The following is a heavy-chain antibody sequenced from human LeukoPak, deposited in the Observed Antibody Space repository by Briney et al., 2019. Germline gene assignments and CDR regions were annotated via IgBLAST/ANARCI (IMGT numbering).Heavy chain of an antibody. V-gene: IGHV3-23*01. CDR3: AKTTTGYSSGRYPGWPADY. CDR2: IFGSGSA. D-gene: IGHD6-19*01. Sequence: TGGSLRLSCAASGFTFNSYAMYWVRQAPGKGLEWVSGIFGSGSAHYADSVKGRFTISRDNSKNTVYLQMNSLRAEDTAVYYCAKTTTGYSSGRYPGWPADYWGQGALVTVSS. J-gene: IGHJ4*02. CDR1: GFTFNSYA.